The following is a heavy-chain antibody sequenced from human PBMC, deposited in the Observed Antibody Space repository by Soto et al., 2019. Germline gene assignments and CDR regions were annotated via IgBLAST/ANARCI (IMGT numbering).Heavy chain of an antibody. CDR3: ARIKQTSSTGIDP. CDR1: GGSISSYY. Sequence: SETLSLTCTVSGGSISSYYWSWIRQPPGKGLEWIGYIYYSGSTNYNPSLKSRVTISVDTSKNQFSLKLSSVTAADTAVYYCARIKQTSSTGIDPWGQRDPLTVSS. J-gene: IGHJ5*02. V-gene: IGHV4-59*01. CDR2: IYYSGST. D-gene: IGHD6-25*01.